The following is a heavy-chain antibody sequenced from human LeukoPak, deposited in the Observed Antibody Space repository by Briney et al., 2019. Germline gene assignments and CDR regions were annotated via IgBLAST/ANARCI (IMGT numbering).Heavy chain of an antibody. D-gene: IGHD2-15*01. CDR2: IIPIFGTA. J-gene: IGHJ4*02. V-gene: IGHV1-69*01. CDR3: ARDRPTPSGDFCSGGSCYWYYFDY. Sequence: SVKVSCKASGGTFSSYAISRVRQAPGQGLEWMGGIIPIFGTANYAQKFQGRVTITADESTSTAYMELSSLRSEDTAVYYCARDRPTPSGDFCSGGSCYWYYFDYWGQGTLVTVSS. CDR1: GGTFSSYA.